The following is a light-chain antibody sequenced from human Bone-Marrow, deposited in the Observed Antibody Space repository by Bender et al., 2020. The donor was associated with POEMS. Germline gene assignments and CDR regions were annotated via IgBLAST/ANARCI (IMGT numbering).Light chain of an antibody. CDR3: TSYARGNVYV. V-gene: IGLV2-14*03. CDR1: SSDVGGYNY. Sequence: QSALTQPASVSGSPGQSIAISCTGTSSDVGGYNYVSWYQLQPGKAPKLLFYDVNTRPSGLSYRFSASKFGDTASLTISRLQAEDEADYYCTSYARGNVYVFGTGTKVTVL. J-gene: IGLJ1*01. CDR2: DVN.